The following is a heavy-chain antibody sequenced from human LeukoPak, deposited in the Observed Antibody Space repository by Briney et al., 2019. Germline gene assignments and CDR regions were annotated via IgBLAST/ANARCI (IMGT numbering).Heavy chain of an antibody. CDR3: ARRYGSSDY. V-gene: IGHV3-48*03. CDR1: GFTFRSFE. J-gene: IGHJ4*02. Sequence: GGSLRLSCTASGFTFRSFEMNWVRQAPGEGLEWVSYISSSGTTIYYADSVKGRFTISRDNAKNSLYLQMNSLRAEDTAVYYCARRYGSSDYWGQGTLVTVSS. D-gene: IGHD3-10*01. CDR2: ISSSGTTI.